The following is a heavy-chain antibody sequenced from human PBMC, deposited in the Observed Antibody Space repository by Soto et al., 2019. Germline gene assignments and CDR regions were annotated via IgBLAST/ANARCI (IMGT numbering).Heavy chain of an antibody. V-gene: IGHV4-39*01. Sequence: SETLSLTCTVSGGSISSSSYYWGWIRQPPGKGLEWIGSIYYSGSTYYNPSLKSRVTISVDTSKNQFSLKLSSVTAADTAVYYCARATSIAAFSTFDYWGQGTLVTVSS. CDR1: GGSISSSSYY. J-gene: IGHJ4*02. CDR3: ARATSIAAFSTFDY. CDR2: IYYSGST. D-gene: IGHD6-6*01.